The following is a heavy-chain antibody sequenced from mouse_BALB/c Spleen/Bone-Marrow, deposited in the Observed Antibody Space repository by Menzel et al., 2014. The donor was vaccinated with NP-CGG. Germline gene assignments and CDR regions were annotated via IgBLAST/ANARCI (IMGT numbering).Heavy chain of an antibody. J-gene: IGHJ3*01. CDR1: GYTFTEYT. V-gene: IGHV1-22*01. CDR2: FNPNNGGT. D-gene: IGHD2-4*01. Sequence: VQLQQSGPELVTPGASVKISYKTSGYTFTEYTMHWVKQSHGKSLEWIGGFNPNNGGTSYNQKFKGKATLTVDKSSSTAYMELRSLTSEDSAVYYCAREEAFDYVIAYWGQATLVTVSA. CDR3: AREEAFDYVIAY.